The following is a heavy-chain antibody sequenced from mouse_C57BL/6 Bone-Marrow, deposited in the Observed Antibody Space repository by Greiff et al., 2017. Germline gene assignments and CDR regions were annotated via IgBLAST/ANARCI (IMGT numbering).Heavy chain of an antibody. CDR3: ARIDGKGY. D-gene: IGHD1-1*01. Sequence: QVQLKQPGAELVRPGTSVKLSCKASGYTFTSFWMHWVKQRPGQGLVWIGVIDPSDSYTNYNQKFKGKATLTVDTSSSTAYMQLSSLTSEDSAVYYCARIDGKGYWGQGTTLTVSS. CDR1: GYTFTSFW. CDR2: IDPSDSYT. V-gene: IGHV1-59*01. J-gene: IGHJ2*01.